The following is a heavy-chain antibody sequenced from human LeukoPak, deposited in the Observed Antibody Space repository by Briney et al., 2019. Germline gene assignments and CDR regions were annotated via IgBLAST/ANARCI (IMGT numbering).Heavy chain of an antibody. D-gene: IGHD2-21*02. J-gene: IGHJ4*02. V-gene: IGHV4-59*01. CDR3: ARGWRTVFPGMQSFDY. CDR2: IYYSGST. Sequence: SETLSLTSTVSGGSMGSYYSGWIRQPPGKGLEWIAYIYYSGSTNYNPSLKSRVTISVDTSKNEFSLELRPVTAADTAVYYCARGWRTVFPGMQSFDYWGQGTLVTVSS. CDR1: GGSMGSYY.